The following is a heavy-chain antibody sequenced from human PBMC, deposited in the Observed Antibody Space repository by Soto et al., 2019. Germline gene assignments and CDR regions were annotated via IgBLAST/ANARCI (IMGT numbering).Heavy chain of an antibody. CDR3: ARASDSSGYYSKGDAFDI. CDR2: IGTAGDT. V-gene: IGHV3-13*01. D-gene: IGHD3-22*01. CDR1: GFTFSSYD. J-gene: IGHJ3*02. Sequence: GGSLRLSCAASGFTFSSYDMHWVRQATGKGLEWVSAIGTAGDTYYPGSVKGRFTISRENAKNSLYLQMNSLRAGDTAVYYCARASDSSGYYSKGDAFDIWGQGTMVTVSS.